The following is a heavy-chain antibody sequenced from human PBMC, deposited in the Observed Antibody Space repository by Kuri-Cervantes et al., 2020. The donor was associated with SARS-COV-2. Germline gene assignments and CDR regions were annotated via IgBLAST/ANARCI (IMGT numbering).Heavy chain of an antibody. D-gene: IGHD5-12*01. CDR2: ISYDGSNK. V-gene: IGHV3-30*18. J-gene: IGHJ4*02. CDR3: AKDKGWLRQTAGLDY. Sequence: LSLTCAASGFTFSSYGMHWVRQAPGKGLEWVAVISYDGSNKYYADSVKGRFTISRDNSKNTLYLQMNSLRAEDTAVYYCAKDKGWLRQTAGLDYWGQGTLVTVSS. CDR1: GFTFSSYG.